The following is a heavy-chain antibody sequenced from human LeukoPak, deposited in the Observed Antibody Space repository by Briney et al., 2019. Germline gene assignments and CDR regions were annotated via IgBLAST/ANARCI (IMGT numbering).Heavy chain of an antibody. Sequence: SETLSLTGTFSGASISTYYWSWIRQPPGKGLEWIGYIFYTGITNSNPSLKSRVTISIDTSKNQFSLNLSSVTAADTAVYYCASSGWSHFDSWGQGTLVTVSS. D-gene: IGHD6-19*01. CDR3: ASSGWSHFDS. V-gene: IGHV4-59*08. J-gene: IGHJ4*02. CDR1: GASISTYY. CDR2: IFYTGIT.